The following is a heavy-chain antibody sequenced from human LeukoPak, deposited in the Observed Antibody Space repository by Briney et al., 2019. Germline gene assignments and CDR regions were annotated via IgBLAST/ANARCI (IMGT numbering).Heavy chain of an antibody. D-gene: IGHD6-19*01. CDR2: MNPNSGNT. Sequence: ASVKVSCKASGYTFTSYDISWVRQATGQGLEWMGWMNPNSGNTGYAQKFQGRVTMTRNTSISTAYMELSSLRSEDTAVYYCARGYSSGWPFDYWGQGTLVTVSS. CDR3: ARGYSSGWPFDY. V-gene: IGHV1-8*01. CDR1: GYTFTSYD. J-gene: IGHJ4*02.